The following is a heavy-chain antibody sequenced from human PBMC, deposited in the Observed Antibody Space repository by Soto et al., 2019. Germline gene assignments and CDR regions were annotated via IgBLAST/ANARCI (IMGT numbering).Heavy chain of an antibody. D-gene: IGHD2-2*01. V-gene: IGHV4-30-4*01. CDR1: GGSIIRGDYY. CDR2: IYYSGST. CDR3: ARAEASGYIVVVPADNWTYYFDY. J-gene: IGHJ4*02. Sequence: SETLSLTCTVSGGSIIRGDYYWSWIRQPPGKGLEWIGYIYYSGSTYYNPSLKSRVTISVDTSKNQFSLKLSSVTAADTAVYYCARAEASGYIVVVPADNWTYYFDYWGQGTLVTVS.